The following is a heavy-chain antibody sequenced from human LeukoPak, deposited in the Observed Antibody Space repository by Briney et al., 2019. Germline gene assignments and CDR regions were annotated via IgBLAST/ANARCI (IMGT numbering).Heavy chain of an antibody. D-gene: IGHD6-19*01. V-gene: IGHV4-4*07. CDR2: IYTSGST. Sequence: SEALSLTCTVSGGSISSYYWSWIRQPAGKGLEWIGRIYTSGSTNYYPSLKSRVTMSVDTSKNQFSLKLSSVTAADTAVYYCASRVEWLGQYFDYWGQGTLVTVSS. J-gene: IGHJ4*02. CDR1: GGSISSYY. CDR3: ASRVEWLGQYFDY.